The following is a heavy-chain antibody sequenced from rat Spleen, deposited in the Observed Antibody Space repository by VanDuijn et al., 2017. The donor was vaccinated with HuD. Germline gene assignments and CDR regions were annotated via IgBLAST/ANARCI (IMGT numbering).Heavy chain of an antibody. V-gene: IGHV5-29*01. CDR1: GFTFSDYY. CDR2: IIYDGSST. J-gene: IGHJ2*01. Sequence: EVQLVESDGGLVQPGRSLKLSCAASGFTFSDYYMAWVRQAPTKGLEWVATIIYDGSSTYYRDSVKGRFTISRDNANSTLYLQMDSLRSEETATYYCASPAGYFDYWGQGVMVTVSS. D-gene: IGHD1-4*01. CDR3: ASPAGYFDY.